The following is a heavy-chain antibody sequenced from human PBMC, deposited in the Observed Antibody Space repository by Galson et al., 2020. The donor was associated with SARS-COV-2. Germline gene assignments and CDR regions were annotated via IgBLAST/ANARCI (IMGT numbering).Heavy chain of an antibody. CDR1: GFTFSDYY. D-gene: IGHD5-12*01. V-gene: IGHV3-11*04. Sequence: GESLKISCAASGFTFSDYYMSWVRQAPGKGLEWLSYISGSGSPIYYADSVKGRFTISRDNAKNSLYLQMSTLRAEDTAVYYCARDRGSGYDFKTGYGMDVWGQGTTVTVSS. CDR2: ISGSGSPI. CDR3: ARDRGSGYDFKTGYGMDV. J-gene: IGHJ6*02.